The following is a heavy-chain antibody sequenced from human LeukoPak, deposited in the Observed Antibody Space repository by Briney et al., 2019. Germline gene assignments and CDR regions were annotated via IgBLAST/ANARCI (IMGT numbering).Heavy chain of an antibody. Sequence: ASVKVSCKASGYTFTSYDINWVRQAPGQGLGWMGWINTNTGNPTYAQGFTGRFVFSLDTSVSTAYLQISSLKAEDTAVYYCARDYSDFWSGYYSSRWFDPWGQGTLVTVSS. J-gene: IGHJ5*02. CDR1: GYTFTSYD. V-gene: IGHV7-4-1*02. D-gene: IGHD3-3*01. CDR2: INTNTGNP. CDR3: ARDYSDFWSGYYSSRWFDP.